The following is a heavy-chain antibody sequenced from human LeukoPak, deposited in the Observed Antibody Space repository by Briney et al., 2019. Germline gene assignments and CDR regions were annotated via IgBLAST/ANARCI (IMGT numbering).Heavy chain of an antibody. Sequence: GEPLKISCKGSGFTFTNYWIGWVRQMPGKGLEWMGIIYPGDSDTRYSPSFQGQVTISADKSISTAYLQWSSLKASDTAIYYCARSWVAGYGTVLDYWGQGALVTVSS. CDR2: IYPGDSDT. V-gene: IGHV5-51*01. CDR1: GFTFTNYW. J-gene: IGHJ4*02. D-gene: IGHD6-19*01. CDR3: ARSWVAGYGTVLDY.